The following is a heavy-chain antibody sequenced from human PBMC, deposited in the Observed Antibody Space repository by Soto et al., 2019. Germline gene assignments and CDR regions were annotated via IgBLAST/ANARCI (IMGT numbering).Heavy chain of an antibody. CDR3: AKDRVGGTFYTPLGF. D-gene: IGHD1-7*01. CDR2: ITCDGSNK. CDR1: GFNFDNYG. J-gene: IGHJ4*02. V-gene: IGHV3-30*18. Sequence: LGGSLRLSCQASGFNFDNYGMHWVRQAPGKGLEWVAVITCDGSNKYYADSVKGRFTISRDNSKNTLSLHLNTLKPEDTAVYHCAKDRVGGTFYTPLGFWGQGTLVTVSS.